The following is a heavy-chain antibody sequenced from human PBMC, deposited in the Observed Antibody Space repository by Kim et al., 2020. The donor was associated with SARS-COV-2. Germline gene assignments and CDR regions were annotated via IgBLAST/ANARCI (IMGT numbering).Heavy chain of an antibody. J-gene: IGHJ6*02. CDR3: ASWAYYYGSGSPYYYYYGMDV. V-gene: IGHV4-34*01. CDR2: INHSGST. Sequence: SETLSLTCAVYGGSFSGYYWSWIRQPPGKGLEWIGEINHSGSTNYNPSLKSRVTISVDTSKNQFSLKLSSVTAADTAVYYCASWAYYYGSGSPYYYYYGMDVWGQGTTVTVSS. CDR1: GGSFSGYY. D-gene: IGHD3-10*01.